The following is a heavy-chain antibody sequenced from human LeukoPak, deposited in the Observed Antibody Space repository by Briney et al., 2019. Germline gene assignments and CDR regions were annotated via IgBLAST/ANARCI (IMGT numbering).Heavy chain of an antibody. CDR1: GGSISTSY. V-gene: IGHV4-59*01. J-gene: IGHJ6*02. CDR2: MYYTGST. CDR3: ARDAGMATPYYYVMDV. Sequence: SETLSLTCTVSGGSISTSYLSWIRQPPGKGLEWIGYMYYTGSTNYNPSLKSRATISVDTSKNQFSLKLSSVTAADTAVYYCARDAGMATPYYYVMDVWGQGTTVTVSS. D-gene: IGHD5-24*01.